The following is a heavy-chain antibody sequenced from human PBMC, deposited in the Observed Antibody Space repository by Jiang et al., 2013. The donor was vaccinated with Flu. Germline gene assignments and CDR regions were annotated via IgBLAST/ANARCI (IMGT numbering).Heavy chain of an antibody. D-gene: IGHD3-10*01. V-gene: IGHV4-4*07. J-gene: IGHJ3*02. CDR3: ARDLRGTYYYAKGAFDI. CDR2: IYTSGST. CDR1: GGSISSYY. Sequence: GSGLVKPSQTLSLTCTVSGGSISSYYWSWIRQPAGKGLEWIGRIYTSGSTNYNPSLKSRVTMSVDTSKNQFSLKLSSVTAADTAVYYCARDLRGTYYYAKGAFDIWGQGTMVTVSS.